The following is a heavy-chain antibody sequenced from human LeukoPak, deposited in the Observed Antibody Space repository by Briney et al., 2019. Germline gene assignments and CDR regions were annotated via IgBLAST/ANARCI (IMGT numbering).Heavy chain of an antibody. D-gene: IGHD2-2*01. CDR2: INHSGST. Sequence: SETLSLTCAVYGGSFSGYYWSWIRQPPGKGLEWIGEINHSGSTNYNPSLKSRVTISVDTSKSQFSPKLSSVTAADTAVYYCATKPSSHCSSTSCYAWFDPWGQGTLVTVSS. V-gene: IGHV4-34*01. J-gene: IGHJ5*02. CDR3: ATKPSSHCSSTSCYAWFDP. CDR1: GGSFSGYY.